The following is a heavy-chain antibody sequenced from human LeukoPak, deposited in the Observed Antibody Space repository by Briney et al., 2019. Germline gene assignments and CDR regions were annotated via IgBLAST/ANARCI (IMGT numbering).Heavy chain of an antibody. CDR3: ARDPLDSIFWEQLGPFDY. V-gene: IGHV4-39*07. D-gene: IGHD3-3*02. Sequence: PSETLSLTCTVSGASISSGRNYWGWIRQSPGKGLEWIASIYSSGNTYYNPSLQSRVSVSVDTSKNQFSVRLSSLTAADTAVYYCARDPLDSIFWEQLGPFDYWGQGTLVTVSS. J-gene: IGHJ4*02. CDR2: IYSSGNT. CDR1: GASISSGRNY.